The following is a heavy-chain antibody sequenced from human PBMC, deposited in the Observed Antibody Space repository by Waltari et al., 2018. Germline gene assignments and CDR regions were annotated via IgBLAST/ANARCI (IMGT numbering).Heavy chain of an antibody. V-gene: IGHV4-39*01. J-gene: IGHJ2*01. D-gene: IGHD1-26*01. CDR1: GGYISSSSYY. CDR3: ARHDREWELAGWYFDR. CDR2: IYYSGST. Sequence: QLQLQESGPGLVKPSETLSLTCTVSGGYISSSSYYWGWIRQPPGKGLGWIGSIYYSGSTYYNPSLKSRITISVDTSKNQFSLKLSSVTAADTAVYYCARHDREWELAGWYFDRWGRGTLGTVSS.